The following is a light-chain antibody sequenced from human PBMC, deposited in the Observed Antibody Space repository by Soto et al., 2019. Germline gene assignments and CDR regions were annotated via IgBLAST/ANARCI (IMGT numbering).Light chain of an antibody. Sequence: QSALTQPASVSGSPGQSITISCTGTSSDVGGYNYVSWYQQHPGKAPKLMIYDVSNRPSGVSNRFSGSKSGNTASLTISGLQAEDDADYYCSSYTSSNTLVVFGGGTKVTGL. J-gene: IGLJ2*01. CDR1: SSDVGGYNY. V-gene: IGLV2-14*01. CDR2: DVS. CDR3: SSYTSSNTLVV.